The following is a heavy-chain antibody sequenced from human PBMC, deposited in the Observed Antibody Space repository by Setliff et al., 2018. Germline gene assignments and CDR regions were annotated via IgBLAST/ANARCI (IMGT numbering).Heavy chain of an antibody. CDR1: GFTSSDYY. CDR3: ASPFYSGSLGPPFPPHY. J-gene: IGHJ4*02. Sequence: GGSLRLSCAASGFTSSDYYMSWIRQAPGKGLEWVSYISSSGSTIYYADSVKGRFTISRDNAKNSLYLQMNSLRAEDTAVYYCASPFYSGSLGPPFPPHYWGQGTLVTVSS. CDR2: ISSSGSTI. D-gene: IGHD3-10*01. V-gene: IGHV3-11*01.